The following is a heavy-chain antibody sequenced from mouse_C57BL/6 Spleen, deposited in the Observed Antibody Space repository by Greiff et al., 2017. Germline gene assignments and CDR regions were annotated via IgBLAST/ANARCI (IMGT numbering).Heavy chain of an antibody. Sequence: EVKLVESEGGLVQPGSSMKLSCTASGFTFSDYYMAWVRQVPEKGLEWVANINYDGSSTYYLDSLKSRFIISRDNAKNILYLQMSSLKSEDTATYYCARGDYDYDGGGLDYWGQGTTLTVSS. CDR2: INYDGSST. D-gene: IGHD2-4*01. J-gene: IGHJ2*01. CDR3: ARGDYDYDGGGLDY. CDR1: GFTFSDYY. V-gene: IGHV5-16*01.